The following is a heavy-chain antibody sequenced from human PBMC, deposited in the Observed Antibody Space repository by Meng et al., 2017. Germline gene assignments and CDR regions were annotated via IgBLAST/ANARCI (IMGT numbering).Heavy chain of an antibody. Sequence: QVQPGPAGSEEKKPRASGKVSCKASGYTFTSYAMHWVRQAPGQRLEWMGWINAGNGNTKYSQKFQGRVTITRDTSASTAYMELSSLRSEDTAVYYCARTPLRYCSGGSCYYFDYWGQGTLVTVSS. D-gene: IGHD2-15*01. CDR1: GYTFTSYA. J-gene: IGHJ4*02. CDR2: INAGNGNT. V-gene: IGHV1-3*05. CDR3: ARTPLRYCSGGSCYYFDY.